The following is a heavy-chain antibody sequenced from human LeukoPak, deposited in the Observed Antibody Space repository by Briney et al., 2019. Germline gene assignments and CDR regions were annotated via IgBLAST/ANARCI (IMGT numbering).Heavy chain of an antibody. J-gene: IGHJ4*02. CDR3: ARDSSHYPGSSDY. D-gene: IGHD6-6*01. V-gene: IGHV3-23*01. Sequence: GGSLRLSCVVSGFTFSSYPMSWVRQAPGKGLEWVSVISESGDVTHYADSMKGRFTISRDNTKNTLNLQMNSLRDEDTAIYYCARDSSHYPGSSDYWGQGTLVTVSS. CDR2: ISESGDVT. CDR1: GFTFSSYP.